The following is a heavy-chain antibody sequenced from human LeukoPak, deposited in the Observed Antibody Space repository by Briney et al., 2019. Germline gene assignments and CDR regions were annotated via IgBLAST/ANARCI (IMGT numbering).Heavy chain of an antibody. D-gene: IGHD2-2*01. CDR1: GYTFTSYD. V-gene: IGHV1-8*01. Sequence: GASVKVSCKASGYTFTSYDINWVRQATGQGLEWMGWVNPNSGHTGYAQKFQGRVTMTRNTSISTAYMELSSLRSEDTAVYYCARGVVPAANDYWGQGTLVTVSS. J-gene: IGHJ4*02. CDR2: VNPNSGHT. CDR3: ARGVVPAANDY.